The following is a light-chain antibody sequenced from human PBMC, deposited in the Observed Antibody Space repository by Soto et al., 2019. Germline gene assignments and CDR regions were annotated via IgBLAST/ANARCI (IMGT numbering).Light chain of an antibody. V-gene: IGLV2-14*03. CDR2: DVT. CDR3: TSYSITSALEV. CDR1: RSEIGDYNY. J-gene: IGLJ2*01. Sequence: QSALTQPASVSGSPGQSITISGTGTRSEIGDYNYVSWYQQHPGKAPKLIIFDVTDRPSGVSDRFSGSKSGNTASLSISGLQAEDEADYYCTSYSITSALEVFGGGTMVTVL.